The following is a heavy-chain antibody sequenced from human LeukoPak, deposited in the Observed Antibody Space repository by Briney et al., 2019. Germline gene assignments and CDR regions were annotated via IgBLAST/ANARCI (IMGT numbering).Heavy chain of an antibody. V-gene: IGHV1-69*01. CDR1: GGTFSSYA. Sequence: SVKVSCKASGGTFSSYAISWVRQAPGQGLEWMGGIIPIFGTANYAQKFQGRVTITADESTSTAYMELSSLRSEDTAVYYCAVRFLEWLSRYYYYYGMDVWGQGTTVTVSS. J-gene: IGHJ6*02. CDR3: AVRFLEWLSRYYYYYGMDV. CDR2: IIPIFGTA. D-gene: IGHD3-3*01.